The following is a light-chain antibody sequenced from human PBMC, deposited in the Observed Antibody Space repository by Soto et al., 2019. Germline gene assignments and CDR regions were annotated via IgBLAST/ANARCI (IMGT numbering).Light chain of an antibody. CDR1: QSISTY. CDR2: AAS. CDR3: QQSYHTPRT. Sequence: DIQMTQSPSSLSASVGDRVTITCRASQSISTYLNWYQQKPGKAPKLLIYAASNLQSGVPSRFSGGGSGTDFTLTISSLQPGDFAAYYCQQSYHTPRTFGQGTKVEI. J-gene: IGKJ1*01. V-gene: IGKV1-39*01.